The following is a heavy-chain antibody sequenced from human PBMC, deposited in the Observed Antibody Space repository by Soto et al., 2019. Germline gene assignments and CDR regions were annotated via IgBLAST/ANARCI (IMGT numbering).Heavy chain of an antibody. CDR2: IYYSGST. CDR3: ARWSHDYGDYDLYYFDY. V-gene: IGHV4-59*08. Sequence: SETLSLTCTVSGGSISSYYWSWIRQPPGKGLEWIGYIYYSGSTNYNPSLKSRVTISVDTSKNQFSLKLSSVTAADTAVYYCARWSHDYGDYDLYYFDYWGQGTLVTVSS. D-gene: IGHD4-17*01. J-gene: IGHJ4*02. CDR1: GGSISSYY.